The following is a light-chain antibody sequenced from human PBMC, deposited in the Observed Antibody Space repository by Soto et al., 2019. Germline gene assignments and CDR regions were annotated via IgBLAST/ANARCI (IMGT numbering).Light chain of an antibody. CDR1: SSDVGGYNY. J-gene: IGLJ1*01. V-gene: IGLV2-14*01. Sequence: QSVLTQPASVSGSPGQSITISCTGTSSDVGGYNYVSWYQQHPGTAPKLMIYDVSNRPSGVSNRFSGSKSGNTASLTISGLQAEDDDDYYCSSYTISSTRVFGTGTKLTVL. CDR3: SSYTISSTRV. CDR2: DVS.